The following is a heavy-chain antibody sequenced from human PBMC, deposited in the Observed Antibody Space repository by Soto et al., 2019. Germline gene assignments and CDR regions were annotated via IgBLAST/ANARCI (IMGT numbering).Heavy chain of an antibody. CDR2: IYWNDDK. D-gene: IGHD4-17*01. J-gene: IGHJ6*02. Sequence: SGPTLVNPTQTLTLTCTFSGFSLSTSGVGVGWIRQPPGKALEWLALIYWNDDKRYSPSLKSRLTITKDTSKNQVVLTMTNMDPVDTATYYCAHRGAGYGYYYYGMDVWGQGTTVTVSS. CDR3: AHRGAGYGYYYYGMDV. V-gene: IGHV2-5*01. CDR1: GFSLSTSGVG.